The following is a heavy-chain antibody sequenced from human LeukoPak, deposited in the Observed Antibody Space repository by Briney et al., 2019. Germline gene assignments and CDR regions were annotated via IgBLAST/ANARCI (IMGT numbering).Heavy chain of an antibody. Sequence: PGGSLRLSCAASGFIFSSYAMNWVRQAPGKGLEWVSVISGRGGSTYYADSVKGRFTISRDNSTNTLYLQMNGLGAEDTAVYYCAKDPGYCSGGSCYPGFDYWGQGTLVTVSS. CDR2: ISGRGGST. V-gene: IGHV3-23*01. CDR1: GFIFSSYA. J-gene: IGHJ4*02. CDR3: AKDPGYCSGGSCYPGFDY. D-gene: IGHD2-15*01.